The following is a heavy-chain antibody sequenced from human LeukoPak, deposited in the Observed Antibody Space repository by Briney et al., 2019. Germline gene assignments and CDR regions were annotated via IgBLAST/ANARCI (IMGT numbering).Heavy chain of an antibody. CDR1: GFTFSSYG. V-gene: IGHV3-30*02. CDR2: IRYDGSNK. CDR3: AKDPADGERGNYFDY. Sequence: GSLRLSCAASGFTFSSYGMHWVRQAPGKGLEWVAFIRYDGSNKYYADSVKGRFTISRDNSKNTLYLQMNSLRAEDTAVYYCAKDPADGERGNYFDYWGQGTLVTVSS. J-gene: IGHJ4*02. D-gene: IGHD4-17*01.